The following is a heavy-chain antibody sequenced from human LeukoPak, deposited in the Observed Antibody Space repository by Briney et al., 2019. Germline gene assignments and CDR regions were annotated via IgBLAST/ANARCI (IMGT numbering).Heavy chain of an antibody. D-gene: IGHD3-3*01. CDR2: IRYDGTNK. CDR1: GFTFSSYG. Sequence: GGSLRLSCAASGFTFSSYGMHWVRQAPGKGLEWVAFIRYDGTNKYYADSLKGRFPISRDNSKNTLYLQMNSLRGEDTAVYYCAKGGTIFGVVTLDYWGQGTLVTVSS. J-gene: IGHJ4*02. V-gene: IGHV3-30*02. CDR3: AKGGTIFGVVTLDY.